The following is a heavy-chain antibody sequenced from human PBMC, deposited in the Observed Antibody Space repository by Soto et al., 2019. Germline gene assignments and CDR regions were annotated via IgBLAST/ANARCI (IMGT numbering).Heavy chain of an antibody. Sequence: ASVKVSCKVSGYTLTELSMHWVRQAPGKGLEWMGGFDPEDGETIYAQKFQGRVTMPEDTSTDTAYMELSSLRSEDTALYSCASDLCLDDSSGYSDYWGQGTLVTVSS. CDR1: GYTLTELS. D-gene: IGHD3-22*01. CDR3: ASDLCLDDSSGYSDY. CDR2: FDPEDGET. J-gene: IGHJ4*02. V-gene: IGHV1-24*01.